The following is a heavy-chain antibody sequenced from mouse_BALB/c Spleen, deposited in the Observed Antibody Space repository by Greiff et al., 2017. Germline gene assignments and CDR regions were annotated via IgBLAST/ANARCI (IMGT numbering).Heavy chain of an antibody. CDR1: GFTFSSFG. Sequence: EVQVVESGGGLVQPGGSRKLSCAASGFTFSSFGMHWVRQAPEKGLEWVAYISSGSSTIYYADTVKGRFTISRDNPKNTLFLQMTSLRSEDTAMYYCARTSLRLHFFAYWGQGTLVTVSA. D-gene: IGHD1-2*01. CDR3: ARTSLRLHFFAY. J-gene: IGHJ3*01. CDR2: ISSGSSTI. V-gene: IGHV5-17*02.